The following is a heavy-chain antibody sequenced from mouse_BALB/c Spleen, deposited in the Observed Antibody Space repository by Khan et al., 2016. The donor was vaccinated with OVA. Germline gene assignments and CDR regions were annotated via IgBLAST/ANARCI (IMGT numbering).Heavy chain of an antibody. CDR3: ARSGGNFHWYFDV. J-gene: IGHJ1*01. V-gene: IGHV5-17*02. CDR1: GFTFSSFG. D-gene: IGHD2-1*01. Sequence: DVMLVESGGGLVQPGGSRKLSCVVSGFTFSSFGMHWVRQAPKKGLEWVAYISSGSSTIYYVDTVKGRFTISRDNPKNTLFLQMTSLRSEDTAMYYCARSGGNFHWYFDVWGAGTSVTVSS. CDR2: ISSGSSTI.